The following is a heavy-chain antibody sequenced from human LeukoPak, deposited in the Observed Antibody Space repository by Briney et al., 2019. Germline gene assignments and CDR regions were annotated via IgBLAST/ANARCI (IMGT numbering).Heavy chain of an antibody. D-gene: IGHD6-19*01. V-gene: IGHV3-7*01. CDR2: IKQDGSEK. Sequence: GGSLRLSCAASGFTFSSFRMSWVRQAPGKGLEWVANIKQDGSEKYYVDSVKGRFTISRDNAKNSLYLQMNSLRAEDTAVYYCAGLGGQWLVESWGQGTLVTVSS. CDR1: GFTFSSFR. CDR3: AGLGGQWLVES. J-gene: IGHJ5*02.